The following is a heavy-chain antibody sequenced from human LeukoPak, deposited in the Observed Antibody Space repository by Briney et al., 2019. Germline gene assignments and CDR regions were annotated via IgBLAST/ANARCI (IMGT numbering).Heavy chain of an antibody. CDR3: AKSHLIGYIYYAMDV. CDR1: GFTFDDYA. Sequence: GGSLRLSCAASGFTFDDYAMHWVRQAPGKSLEWVSLISGDGGRSYYADSVKGRFTISRDNTKNCLYLQMDSLRTEDTALYYCAKSHLIGYIYYAMDVCGQGTTVTVSS. D-gene: IGHD3-16*02. V-gene: IGHV3-43*02. CDR2: ISGDGGRS. J-gene: IGHJ6*02.